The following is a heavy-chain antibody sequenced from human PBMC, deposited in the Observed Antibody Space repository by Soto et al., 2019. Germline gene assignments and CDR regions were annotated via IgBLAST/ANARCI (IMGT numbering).Heavy chain of an antibody. Sequence: EVQLLESGGGLVQPGESLRLSCAASGFTFSYYWMHWVRQAPGMGLVWVSRIHSDGSSTTYADSVKGRFTISRDNARNTLYLQMSSLRAEDTAVYYCARGDRGAFDLWGQGRVVTVSS. D-gene: IGHD1-26*01. V-gene: IGHV3-74*01. J-gene: IGHJ3*01. CDR2: IHSDGSST. CDR1: GFTFSYYW. CDR3: ARGDRGAFDL.